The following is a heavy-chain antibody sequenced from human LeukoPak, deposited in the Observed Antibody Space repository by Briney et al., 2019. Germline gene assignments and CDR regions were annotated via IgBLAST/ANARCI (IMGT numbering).Heavy chain of an antibody. J-gene: IGHJ6*02. CDR2: ISYDGGNK. Sequence: GGTLRLSCAASGYTFSSCAMHWVSQPPAKGLVGVTVISYDGGNKYYTDSVKGRFTISRDNSKNTLYLQMNSLRAEDTAVYYCARDRLSGWYPIYYGMDVWGQGTMVTVSS. D-gene: IGHD1-14*01. V-gene: IGHV3-30*10. CDR1: GYTFSSCA. CDR3: ARDRLSGWYPIYYGMDV.